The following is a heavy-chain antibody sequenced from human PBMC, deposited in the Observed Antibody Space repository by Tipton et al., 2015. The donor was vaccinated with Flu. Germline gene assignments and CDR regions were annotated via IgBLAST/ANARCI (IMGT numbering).Heavy chain of an antibody. CDR3: ARGGYNLVY. J-gene: IGHJ4*02. D-gene: IGHD5-24*01. CDR1: GGFVSSYF. Sequence: GLVKPSETLSLTCTVSGGFVSSYFWTWIRQAPGKGLEWIGYVHYSGSTNYNPSLKSRVTMSVDTSKNQFSLKLNSVAAADTAVYYCARGGYNLVYWGQGTLVTVSS. CDR2: VHYSGST. V-gene: IGHV4-59*02.